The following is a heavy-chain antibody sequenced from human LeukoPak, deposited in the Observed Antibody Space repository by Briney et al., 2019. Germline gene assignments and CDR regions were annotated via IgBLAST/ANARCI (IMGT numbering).Heavy chain of an antibody. CDR3: VRDESAAGARANWFDP. J-gene: IGHJ5*02. CDR2: INHSGST. V-gene: IGHV4-34*01. D-gene: IGHD6-13*01. CDR1: GGSFSGYY. Sequence: SETLSLTCAVYGGSFSGYYWSWIRQPPGKGLEWIGEINHSGSTYYSPSLKSRVTISVDTSKNQFSLKLTSVTAADTAIYYCVRDESAAGARANWFDPWGQGTLVTVSS.